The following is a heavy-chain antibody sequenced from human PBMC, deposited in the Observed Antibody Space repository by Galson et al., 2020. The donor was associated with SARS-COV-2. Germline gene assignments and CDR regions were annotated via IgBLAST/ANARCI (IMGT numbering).Heavy chain of an antibody. J-gene: IGHJ4*02. V-gene: IGHV3-30*04. Sequence: GGSLRLSCRASGFTFSSSAMHWVRQAPGKGLEWVAIISYDGTKRYHLDSVKGRFTISRDNSKNTLYLQMDSLTTEDTAVYYCARETDDDTSSWYDYWGQGTLGAVSS. D-gene: IGHD6-13*01. CDR2: ISYDGTKR. CDR3: ARETDDDTSSWYDY. CDR1: GFTFSSSA.